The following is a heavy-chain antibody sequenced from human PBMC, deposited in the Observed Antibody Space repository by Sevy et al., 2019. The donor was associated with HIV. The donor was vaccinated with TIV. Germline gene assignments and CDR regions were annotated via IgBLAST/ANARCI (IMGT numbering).Heavy chain of an antibody. D-gene: IGHD1-7*01. V-gene: IGHV1-18*01. CDR1: GYTFTRYG. CDR3: ARSIRGTTPYNRLDP. J-gene: IGHJ5*02. CDR2: ISAYNGNT. Sequence: ASVKVSCKASGYTFTRYGISWVRQAPGQGLEWMGWISAYNGNTNYAQKLQGRVTMTTDTSTSTAYMELRSLRSDETAEYYCARSIRGTTPYNRLDPWGQGTLVTVSS.